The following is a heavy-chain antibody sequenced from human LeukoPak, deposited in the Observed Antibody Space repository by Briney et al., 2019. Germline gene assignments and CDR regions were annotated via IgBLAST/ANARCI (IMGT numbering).Heavy chain of an antibody. D-gene: IGHD2-21*02. CDR1: GGSISSSSYY. CDR3: ARLGVVVTATGHY. V-gene: IGHV4-39*01. Sequence: SETLSLTCTVSGGSISSSSYYWGWIRQPPGKGLEWIGSIYYSGSTYYNPSLKSQVTISVDTSKNQFSLKLSSVTAADTTVYYCARLGVVVTATGHYWGQGTLVTVSS. J-gene: IGHJ4*02. CDR2: IYYSGST.